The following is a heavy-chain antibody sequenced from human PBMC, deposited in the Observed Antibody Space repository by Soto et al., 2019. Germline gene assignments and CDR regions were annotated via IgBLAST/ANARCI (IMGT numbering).Heavy chain of an antibody. CDR1: GYTFRNFG. CDR3: ARENSYFDY. V-gene: IGHV1-18*01. Sequence: QIQLLQSGAEVKKPGASVKVTCKASGYTFRNFGISWVRQAPGQGLEWMGWISAYNANANYAQKFQGRLAMTPDTSTSTAYMELRSLRSDDTAVYYCARENSYFDYWGQGTLVTVSS. CDR2: ISAYNANA. J-gene: IGHJ4*02.